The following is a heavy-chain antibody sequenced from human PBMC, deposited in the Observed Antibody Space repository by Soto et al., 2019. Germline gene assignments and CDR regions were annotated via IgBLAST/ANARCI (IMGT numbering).Heavy chain of an antibody. V-gene: IGHV4-59*01. J-gene: IGHJ5*02. Sequence: SETLSLTCTVPGGSISSYYWSWIRQPPGKGLEYIGYIYYSGSTNYNPSLKSRVTISVDTSKKQFSLKLSSVTAADTAVYYCERSLYRGSYTNWLDPWGQGTLVTVSS. CDR3: ERSLYRGSYTNWLDP. CDR1: GGSISSYY. CDR2: IYYSGST. D-gene: IGHD1-26*01.